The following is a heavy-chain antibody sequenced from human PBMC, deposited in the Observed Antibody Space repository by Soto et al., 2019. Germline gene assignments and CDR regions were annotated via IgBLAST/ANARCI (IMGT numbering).Heavy chain of an antibody. CDR3: ASSPDHYDFWSGTTYYYMDV. Sequence: VASVKVSCKASGYTFTSYDINWVRQATGQGLECMGWMNPNSGNTGYAQKFQGRVTMTRNTSISTAYMELSSLRSEDTAVYYCASSPDHYDFWSGTTYYYMDVWGKGTTVTVSS. V-gene: IGHV1-8*01. J-gene: IGHJ6*03. CDR1: GYTFTSYD. CDR2: MNPNSGNT. D-gene: IGHD3-3*01.